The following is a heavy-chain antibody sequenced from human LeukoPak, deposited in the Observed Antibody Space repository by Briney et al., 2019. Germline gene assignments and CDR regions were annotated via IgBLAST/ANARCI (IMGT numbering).Heavy chain of an antibody. D-gene: IGHD3-10*01. Sequence: PSETLSLTCTVSGGSIRSNSYYWGWIRQPPGKGLEWIGSIYFSGNTYYNPSLKSRVTISVDTSKNQFSLKLSSVTAADTAVYYCATGSSRYCYYMDVWGKGTTVTVSS. CDR1: GGSIRSNSYY. J-gene: IGHJ6*03. V-gene: IGHV4-39*01. CDR3: ATGSSRYCYYMDV. CDR2: IYFSGNT.